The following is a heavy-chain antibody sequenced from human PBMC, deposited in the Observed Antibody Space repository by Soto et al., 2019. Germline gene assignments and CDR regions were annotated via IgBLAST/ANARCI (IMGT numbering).Heavy chain of an antibody. V-gene: IGHV1-8*01. Sequence: QVQLVQSGAEVKKPGASVKVSCKASGYTFTSYDINWVRQATGQGLERMGWMNPKSGNTGYAQKFKGRVTLTRNTSTSTAYMELNSLRSDDTAVYYCAREKSSYGMDVWGQGTTVTVSS. CDR3: AREKSSYGMDV. CDR1: GYTFTSYD. J-gene: IGHJ6*02. CDR2: MNPKSGNT.